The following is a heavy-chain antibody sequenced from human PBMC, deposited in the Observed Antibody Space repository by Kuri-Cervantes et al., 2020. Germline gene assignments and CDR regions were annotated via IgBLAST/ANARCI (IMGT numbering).Heavy chain of an antibody. V-gene: IGHV1-18*01. CDR2: ISVYNGAT. D-gene: IGHD2-8*01. Sequence: ASVKVSCKASGYTFTNYQISWVRQAPGQGLEWMGWISVYNGATNYAQKLQGRVTVTTDTSTSTAYMELSSLRSEDTAVYYCAADPNGGPFDYWGQGTLVTVSS. CDR1: GYTFTNYQ. CDR3: AADPNGGPFDY. J-gene: IGHJ4*02.